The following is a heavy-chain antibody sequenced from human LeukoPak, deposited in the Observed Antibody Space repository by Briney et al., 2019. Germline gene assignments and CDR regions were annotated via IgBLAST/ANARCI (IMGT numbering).Heavy chain of an antibody. CDR3: AKPRLPFSDSSGYYIPS. CDR1: GFTFSSYA. Sequence: GGSLRLSCAASGFTFSSYAMSWVRQAPGKGLEWVSAISGSGGSTYYADSVKGRFTISRDNSKNTLYLQMNSLRAEDTAVYYCAKPRLPFSDSSGYYIPSWGQGTLVTVSS. V-gene: IGHV3-23*01. D-gene: IGHD3-22*01. J-gene: IGHJ4*02. CDR2: ISGSGGST.